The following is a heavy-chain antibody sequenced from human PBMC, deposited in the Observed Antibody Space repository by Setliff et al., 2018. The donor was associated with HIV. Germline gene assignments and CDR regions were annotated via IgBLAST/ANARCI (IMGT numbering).Heavy chain of an antibody. Sequence: ASVKVSCKVSGYTVTELSINWVRQAPGKGPEWMGGFDPEDNKIAYAQKFQGRVTVTADRFTNTAYMELSSLRSEDTAVYYCATLNCPSGRCPQYNYYYYMDVWGKGTTVTVSS. J-gene: IGHJ6*03. V-gene: IGHV1-24*01. CDR3: ATLNCPSGRCPQYNYYYYMDV. D-gene: IGHD1-26*01. CDR1: GYTVTELS. CDR2: FDPEDNKI.